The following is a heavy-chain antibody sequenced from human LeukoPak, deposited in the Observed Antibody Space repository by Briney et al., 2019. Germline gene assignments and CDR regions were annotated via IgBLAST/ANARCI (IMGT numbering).Heavy chain of an antibody. CDR1: GFTFSGYS. D-gene: IGHD4-23*01. Sequence: GGSLRLSCAASGFTFSGYSMNWVRQAPGKRLEWVSYIASTSSTKSYADSVKGRFTISRDNAKNSLYLQMNSLRDEDTAVYYCARDTRWAFDMRGQGTMVTVSS. J-gene: IGHJ3*02. V-gene: IGHV3-48*02. CDR2: IASTSSTK. CDR3: ARDTRWAFDM.